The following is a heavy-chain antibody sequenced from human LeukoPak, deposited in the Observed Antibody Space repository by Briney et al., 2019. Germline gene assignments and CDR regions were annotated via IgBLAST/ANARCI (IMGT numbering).Heavy chain of an antibody. CDR3: ARGSDYYDSSGYYGGY. CDR2: ISSSSSYI. V-gene: IGHV3-21*01. D-gene: IGHD3-22*01. Sequence: PGGSLRLSCAASGFTFSSYSMNWVRQAPGKGLEWVSSISSSSSYIYYADSVKGRFTISRDNAKNSLYLQMNSLRAEDTAVYYCARGSDYYDSSGYYGGYWGQGTLVTVSS. CDR1: GFTFSSYS. J-gene: IGHJ4*02.